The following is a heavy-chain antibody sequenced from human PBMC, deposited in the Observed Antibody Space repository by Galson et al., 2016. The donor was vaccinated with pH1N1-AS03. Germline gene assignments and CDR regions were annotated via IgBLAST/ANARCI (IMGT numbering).Heavy chain of an antibody. CDR3: AHRHGGNSHYFGY. CDR2: IYWDDDK. J-gene: IGHJ4*02. V-gene: IGHV2-5*02. D-gene: IGHD4-23*01. Sequence: PALVKPTQTLTLTCTLSGFSHSASGVAVAWIRQPPGMALEWLALIYWDDDKRYSPSLRDKLTITKDSSTNQVVLTMTNMDPVDTATYYCAHRHGGNSHYFGYWGPGTLVTVSS. CDR1: GFSHSASGVA.